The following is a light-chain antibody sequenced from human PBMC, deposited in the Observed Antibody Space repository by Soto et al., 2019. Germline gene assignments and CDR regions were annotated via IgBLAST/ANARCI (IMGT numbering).Light chain of an antibody. Sequence: DIDMTQSPSSLSAAVGDIVTITWRASQSISSYLNWYQQKPGKAPKVLIYAASNLQSGVPSRFSGSGSGTDFTLTISSLQPEDFATYYCQEYNNYWTFGQGTKVDI. J-gene: IGKJ1*01. CDR1: QSISSY. CDR3: QEYNNYWT. V-gene: IGKV1-39*01. CDR2: AAS.